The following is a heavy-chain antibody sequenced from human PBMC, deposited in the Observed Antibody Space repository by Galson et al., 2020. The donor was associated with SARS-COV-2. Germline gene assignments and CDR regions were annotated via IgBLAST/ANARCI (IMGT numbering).Heavy chain of an antibody. CDR3: ASSSYYDGEGVVDY. CDR2: IYYSGST. V-gene: IGHV4-59*08. CDR1: GGSISSYY. D-gene: IGHD3-22*01. J-gene: IGHJ4*02. Sequence: SETLSLTCPVSGGSISSYYWSWIRQPPGKGLEWIGYIYYSGSTNYNPSLKSRVTISVDTSKNQFSLKLSSVTAADTAVYYCASSSYYDGEGVVDYWGQGTLVTVSS.